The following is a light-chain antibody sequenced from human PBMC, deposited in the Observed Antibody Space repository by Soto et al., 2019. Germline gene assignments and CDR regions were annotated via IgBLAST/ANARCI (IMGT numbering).Light chain of an antibody. CDR1: RSVTSNY. CDR3: QQYASSPST. CDR2: GAS. J-gene: IGKJ2*01. Sequence: EIVLTQSPSTLSLSPGERATLSCRASRSVTSNYLSCYQQKPGQAPRLLIYGASSRATGIPERFSGSGSGTDFTLTVSRLEPEDFALYSWQQYASSPSTFGQGTKLEI. V-gene: IGKV3-20*01.